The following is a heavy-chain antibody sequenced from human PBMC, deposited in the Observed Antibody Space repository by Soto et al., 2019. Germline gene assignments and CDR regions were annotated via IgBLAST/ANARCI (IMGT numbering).Heavy chain of an antibody. CDR2: IIHSGST. CDR3: AKLRNGDKLGNVY. V-gene: IGHV4-34*12. D-gene: IGHD4-17*01. J-gene: IGHJ4*02. CDR1: DGSFSGYY. Sequence: SETLSLTCSVYDGSFSGYYWTWIRQPPGKGLEWIGEIIHSGSTSYNPSLKSRVTISIDRSENQFSLWLSSVTAADTAVYYCAKLRNGDKLGNVYWGQGTLVNVAS.